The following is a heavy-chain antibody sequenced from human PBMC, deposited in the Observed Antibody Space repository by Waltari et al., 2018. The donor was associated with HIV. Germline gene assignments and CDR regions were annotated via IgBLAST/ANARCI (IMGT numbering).Heavy chain of an antibody. J-gene: IGHJ4*02. D-gene: IGHD1-26*01. CDR3: TTEGGGELGY. Sequence: EVQLVESGGGLVKPGGSLRLTCADSGFTCSNAWMRWFRQAPGKGLEWVGRIKSKTDGGKTDYAAPVKGRFTISRDDSKNTLYLQMNSLKTEDTAVYYCTTEGGGELGYWGQGTLVTVSS. CDR2: IKSKTDGGKT. V-gene: IGHV3-15*01. CDR1: GFTCSNAW.